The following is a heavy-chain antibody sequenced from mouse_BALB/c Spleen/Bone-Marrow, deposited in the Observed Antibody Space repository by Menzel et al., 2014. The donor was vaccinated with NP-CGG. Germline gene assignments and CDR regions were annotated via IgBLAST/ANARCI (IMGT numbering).Heavy chain of an antibody. CDR2: INPDSSTI. Sequence: EVQLQESGGGLVQPGGSLKLSCAASGFDFXGLWMGWVRQAPGKGLEWIGEINPDSSTINYAPSLKDRFVISRDNAKNTLYLQVSKVRSEDTALYYCARLGYYGGFAYWGQGTLVTVSA. J-gene: IGHJ3*01. CDR3: ARLGYYGGFAY. CDR1: GFDFXGLW. D-gene: IGHD2-3*01. V-gene: IGHV4-1*02.